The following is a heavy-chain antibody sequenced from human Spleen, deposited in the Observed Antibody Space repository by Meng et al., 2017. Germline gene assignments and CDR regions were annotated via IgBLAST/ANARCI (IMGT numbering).Heavy chain of an antibody. CDR2: ISGGGGGT. CDR1: GLTSSSYA. Sequence: GGSLRLSCVVSGLTSSSYAMSWVRQAPGKGLEWVSSISGGGGGTYYADSVKGRFTISRDNSKNTLYLQMNSLRAEDTAVYYCARDHLKYSGTYCAFDIWGQGTMVTVSS. D-gene: IGHD1-26*01. V-gene: IGHV3-23*01. CDR3: ARDHLKYSGTYCAFDI. J-gene: IGHJ3*02.